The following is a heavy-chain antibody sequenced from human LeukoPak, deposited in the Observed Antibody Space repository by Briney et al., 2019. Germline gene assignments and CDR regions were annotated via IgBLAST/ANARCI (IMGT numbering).Heavy chain of an antibody. CDR2: ISAYNGNT. CDR3: ARGRRYGSGSYYWDY. Sequence: ASVKVSCKASGYTFTSYGISWVRQAPGQGLEWMGWISAYNGNTNYAQKLQGRVTMTTDTSTSTAYMELRSLRSDDTAVYYCARGRRYGSGSYYWDYWGQGTLVTVSS. V-gene: IGHV1-18*01. J-gene: IGHJ4*02. D-gene: IGHD3-10*01. CDR1: GYTFTSYG.